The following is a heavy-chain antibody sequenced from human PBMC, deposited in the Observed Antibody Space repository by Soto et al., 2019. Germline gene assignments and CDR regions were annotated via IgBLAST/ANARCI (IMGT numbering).Heavy chain of an antibody. D-gene: IGHD2-15*01. Sequence: SVKVSCKASGGTFSSYAISWVRQAHGQGLEWMGGIIPVFGTIKYAQKVQGRVTISVDASTNTAYLSLSSLKSEDAAVYYCARMYCSGADCLPGFGRYYFDRWGQGTLVTVSS. CDR2: IIPVFGTI. J-gene: IGHJ4*02. CDR1: GGTFSSYA. V-gene: IGHV1-69*13. CDR3: ARMYCSGADCLPGFGRYYFDR.